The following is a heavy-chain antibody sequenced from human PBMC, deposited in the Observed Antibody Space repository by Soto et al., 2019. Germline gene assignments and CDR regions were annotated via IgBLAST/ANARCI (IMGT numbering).Heavy chain of an antibody. Sequence: PGESLKISCKGSGYSFTSYWISWVRQMPGKGLEWMGRIDPSDSYTNYSPSFQGHVTISADKSISTAYLQWSSLKASDTAMYYCAITITTTNYYYVMDVCGQGTTVTVSS. D-gene: IGHD3-10*01. CDR2: IDPSDSYT. V-gene: IGHV5-10-1*01. J-gene: IGHJ6*02. CDR3: AITITTTNYYYVMDV. CDR1: GYSFTSYW.